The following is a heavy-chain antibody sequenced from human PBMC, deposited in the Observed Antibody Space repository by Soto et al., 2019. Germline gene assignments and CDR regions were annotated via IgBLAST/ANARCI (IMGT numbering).Heavy chain of an antibody. Sequence: GSLRLSCTASGFIFSGYWMYWVRQAPGKGLEWVANIKQDGSEKYYVDSVKGRFTISRDNAKNSLYLQMNSLRVEDTALYYCARDAPGGFYNYWGKGTRVT. CDR3: ARDAPGGFYNY. D-gene: IGHD2-15*01. CDR1: GFIFSGYW. V-gene: IGHV3-7*01. CDR2: IKQDGSEK. J-gene: IGHJ4*01.